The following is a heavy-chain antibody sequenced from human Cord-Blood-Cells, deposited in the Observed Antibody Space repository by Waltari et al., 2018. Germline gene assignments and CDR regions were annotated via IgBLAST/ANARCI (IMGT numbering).Heavy chain of an antibody. V-gene: IGHV3-73*02. CDR1: GFTFSGSA. CDR3: TFMITFGGVIVDY. D-gene: IGHD3-16*02. J-gene: IGHJ4*02. Sequence: EVQLVESGGGLVQPGGSLKLSCAASGFTFSGSAMHWVRQASGKGMEWDGRSRRKANSYATAYDASVRGRFTISRDDSKNTAYLQMNSLKTEDTAVYYCTFMITFGGVIVDYWGQGTLVTVSS. CDR2: SRRKANSYAT.